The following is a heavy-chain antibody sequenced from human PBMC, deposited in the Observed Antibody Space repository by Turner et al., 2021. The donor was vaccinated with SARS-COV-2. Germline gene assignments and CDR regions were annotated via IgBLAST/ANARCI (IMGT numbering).Heavy chain of an antibody. V-gene: IGHV4-39*01. CDR1: GGSITLSRYY. D-gene: IGHD3-22*01. CDR2: IYYSVST. CDR3: AGEEVVFRASHTLYYYGMDV. J-gene: IGHJ6*02. Sequence: QLQLQESGPGLVKPSETLSLTGTVSGGSITLSRYYWGWIRQPPGKGLEWIGSIYYSVSTYYNPSLKSRVTISVDTSKNQFSLKLSSVTAADTAVYYCAGEEVVFRASHTLYYYGMDVWGQGTTVTVSS.